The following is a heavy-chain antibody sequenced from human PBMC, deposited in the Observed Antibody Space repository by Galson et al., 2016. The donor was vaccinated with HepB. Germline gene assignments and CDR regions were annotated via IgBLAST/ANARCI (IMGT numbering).Heavy chain of an antibody. CDR2: ISITSGSI. Sequence: SLRLSCAASGFVFSNYEFNWVRQAPGRGLEWISYISITSGSIYYSDSVKGRFTISRDNARKSLYLQMSSLRAEDTAVYYCARDFQFGSVSNGYWGQGTLVTVSS. CDR1: GFVFSNYE. D-gene: IGHD3-10*01. J-gene: IGHJ4*02. V-gene: IGHV3-48*03. CDR3: ARDFQFGSVSNGY.